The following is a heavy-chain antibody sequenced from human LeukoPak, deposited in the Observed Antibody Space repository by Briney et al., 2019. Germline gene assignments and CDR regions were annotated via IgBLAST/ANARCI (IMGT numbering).Heavy chain of an antibody. D-gene: IGHD5-12*01. J-gene: IGHJ5*02. CDR3: ARVSGYYKGGWFDP. Sequence: SETLSLTCAVYGGSFSGYYWSWIRQPPGKGLEWIGEINHSGSTNYNPSLKSRVTISVDTSKNQFSLKLSPVTAADTAVYYCARVSGYYKGGWFDPWGQGTLVTVSS. CDR2: INHSGST. CDR1: GGSFSGYY. V-gene: IGHV4-34*01.